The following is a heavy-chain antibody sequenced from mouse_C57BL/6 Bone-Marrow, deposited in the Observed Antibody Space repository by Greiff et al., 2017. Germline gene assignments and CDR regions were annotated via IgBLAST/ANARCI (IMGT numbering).Heavy chain of an antibody. D-gene: IGHD1-1*01. CDR2: IDPSDSYT. V-gene: IGHV1-69*01. J-gene: IGHJ3*01. CDR3: AREGLLRAWFAY. CDR1: GYTFTSYW. Sequence: QVQLQQPGAELVMPGASVKLSCKASGYTFTSYWMHWVKQRPGQGLEWIGEIDPSDSYTNYNQKFKGKSTLTVDKSSSTAYMQLSSLKSEDSAVYYCAREGLLRAWFAYWGQGTLVTVSA.